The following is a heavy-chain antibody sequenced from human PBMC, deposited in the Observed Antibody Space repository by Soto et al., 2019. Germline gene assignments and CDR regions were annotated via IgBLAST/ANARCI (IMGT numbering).Heavy chain of an antibody. CDR3: GRGRSGQIVVFY. D-gene: IGHD1-26*01. CDR2: IGPESGAT. CDR1: GYTFTGHY. Sequence: QVQLVQSGAEVKKPGASVKVSCKASGYTFTGHYIHWVRQAPQQGPEWMGEIGPESGATRYAQKFQGRVTLTRDMSITTVYMELNNLSPDDTAVYYCGRGRSGQIVVFYWGQGTPVTVSS. J-gene: IGHJ4*02. V-gene: IGHV1-2*02.